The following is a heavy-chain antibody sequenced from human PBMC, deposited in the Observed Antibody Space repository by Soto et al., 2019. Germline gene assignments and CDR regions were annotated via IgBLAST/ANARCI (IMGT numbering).Heavy chain of an antibody. J-gene: IGHJ4*02. CDR3: AREEQQRASWGEWLLLGFDY. V-gene: IGHV3-21*01. CDR2: ISSSSSYI. CDR1: GFTFSSYS. Sequence: GGSLRLSCAASGFTFSSYSMNWVRQAPGKGLEWVSSISSSSSYIYYADSVKGRFTISRDNAKNSLYLQMNSLRAEDTAVYYCAREEQQRASWGEWLLLGFDYWGQGTLVTVSS. D-gene: IGHD3-3*01.